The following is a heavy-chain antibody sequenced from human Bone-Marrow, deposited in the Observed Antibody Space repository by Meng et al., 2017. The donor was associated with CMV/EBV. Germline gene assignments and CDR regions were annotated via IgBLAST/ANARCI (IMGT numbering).Heavy chain of an antibody. CDR3: ASDSTAFGVVLGYYYYGMDV. V-gene: IGHV3-7*01. Sequence: GGSLRLSCAASGFTFSSYWMSWVRQAPGKGLEWVANIKQDGSEKYYVDSVKGRFTISRDNAKNSLYLQMNSLRAEDTAVYYCASDSTAFGVVLGYYYYGMDVWGQGTTVTVSS. J-gene: IGHJ6*02. CDR2: IKQDGSEK. CDR1: GFTFSSYW. D-gene: IGHD3-3*01.